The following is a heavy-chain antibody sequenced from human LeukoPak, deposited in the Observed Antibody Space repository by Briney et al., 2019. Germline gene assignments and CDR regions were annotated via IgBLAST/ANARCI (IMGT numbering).Heavy chain of an antibody. CDR2: IYYSGST. CDR1: GGSISSYY. CDR3: ARVAYIAAAAYFDY. V-gene: IGHV4-59*01. J-gene: IGHJ4*02. D-gene: IGHD6-13*01. Sequence: SETLSLTCTVSGGSISSYYWSWIRQPPGKGLEWIGYIYYSGSTNYNPSLKSRVTISVDTSKNQFSLKLSSVTAADTAVYYCARVAYIAAAAYFDYWGREPWSPSPQ.